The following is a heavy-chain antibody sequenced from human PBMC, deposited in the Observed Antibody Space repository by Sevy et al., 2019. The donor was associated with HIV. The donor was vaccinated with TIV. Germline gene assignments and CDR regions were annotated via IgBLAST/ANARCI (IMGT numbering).Heavy chain of an antibody. CDR1: GFTFSDHY. CDR2: TRNKADGYTT. J-gene: IGHJ4*02. D-gene: IGHD6-13*01. Sequence: RGCLRLSCVASGFTFSDHYMEWVRQAPGKGLEWVGRTRNKADGYTTEYAASVKGRFTSSRHDSKNSLYVQMNSLKTADTAVYYCAAHAGVASAGRVFDYWGQGTLVSVS. V-gene: IGHV3-72*01. CDR3: AAHAGVASAGRVFDY.